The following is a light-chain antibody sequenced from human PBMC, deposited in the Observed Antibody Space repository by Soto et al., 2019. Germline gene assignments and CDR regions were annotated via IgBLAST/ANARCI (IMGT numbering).Light chain of an antibody. V-gene: IGLV1-40*01. CDR3: QSYDSSLSGYV. CDR2: GNS. Sequence: QSVLTQAPSIPGPPGQRVTISCPASSSNIGKDYDVHWYQQLPGTAPKLLIYGNSNRPSGVPDRFSGSKSGTSASLAMTGLQAEDEADYYCQSYDSSLSGYVFGTGTKVNVL. J-gene: IGLJ1*01. CDR1: SSNIGKDYD.